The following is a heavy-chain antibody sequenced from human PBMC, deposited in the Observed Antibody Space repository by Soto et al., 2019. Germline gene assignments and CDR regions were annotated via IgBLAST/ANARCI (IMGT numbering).Heavy chain of an antibody. CDR2: ISYDGSNK. CDR1: GFTFSSYA. Sequence: GGSLRLSCAASGFTFSSYAMHWVRQAPGKGLEWVAVISYDGSNKYYADSVKGRFTISRDNSKNTLYLQMNSLRAEDTAVYYCARSSYYGSGSYPQLDYWGQGTLVTVS. J-gene: IGHJ4*02. D-gene: IGHD3-10*01. CDR3: ARSSYYGSGSYPQLDY. V-gene: IGHV3-30-3*01.